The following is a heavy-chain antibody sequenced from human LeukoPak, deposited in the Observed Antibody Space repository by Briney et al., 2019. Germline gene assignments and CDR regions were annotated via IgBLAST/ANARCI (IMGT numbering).Heavy chain of an antibody. CDR1: GYSISSGYY. Sequence: PSETLSLTCTVSGYSISSGYYWGWIRQPPGKGLEWIGSIYHSGSTYYNPSLKSRVTISVDTSKNQFSLNLRFVTAADTAVYYCARYHDSSDYWGQGTLVTVSS. CDR3: ARYHDSSDY. CDR2: IYHSGST. V-gene: IGHV4-38-2*02. D-gene: IGHD3-22*01. J-gene: IGHJ4*02.